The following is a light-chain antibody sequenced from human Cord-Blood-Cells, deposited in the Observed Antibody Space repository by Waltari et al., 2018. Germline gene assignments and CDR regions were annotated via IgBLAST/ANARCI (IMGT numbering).Light chain of an antibody. V-gene: IGLV2-14*01. CDR1: SSDVCGYHY. CDR3: SSYTSSSTFV. J-gene: IGLJ1*01. Sequence: QSALTQPASVPGSPGQSITISCTGTSSDVCGYHYVPWYQQQPGKAPKLMIYDVSTRPSGVSNRFSGSKSGNTASLTISGLQAEDEADYYCSSYTSSSTFVFGTGTKVTVL. CDR2: DVS.